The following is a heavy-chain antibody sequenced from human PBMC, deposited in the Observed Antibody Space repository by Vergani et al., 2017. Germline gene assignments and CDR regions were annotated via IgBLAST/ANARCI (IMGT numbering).Heavy chain of an antibody. V-gene: IGHV4-30-4*01. CDR3: ASLGYYPDTGGWA. J-gene: IGHJ5*02. Sequence: QVQLQESGPRLVRPSQTLSLTCTVSGGSLNTGAYYWSWIRQPAGKGLEWIGNIYDSETTRYDPSLKRRLTISQYNSKNQFSLKLKSVTAADPAIYYCASLGYYPDTGGWAWGQGIHVTVSS. D-gene: IGHD3-22*01. CDR2: IYDSETT. CDR1: GGSLNTGAYY.